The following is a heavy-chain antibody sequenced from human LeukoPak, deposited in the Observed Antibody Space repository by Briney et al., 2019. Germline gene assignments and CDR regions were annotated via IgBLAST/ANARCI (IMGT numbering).Heavy chain of an antibody. D-gene: IGHD3-22*01. CDR3: TKGDRGYYYMDV. Sequence: RRSLRLSCAASGFTSDDYAMHWVRPAPGGGLEWVSGISWNSGSIGYADSVKGRFTISRDNAKNSLYLQMNSLRAEDIALYYCTKGDRGYYYMDVWGKGTTVTVSS. CDR1: GFTSDDYA. J-gene: IGHJ6*03. V-gene: IGHV3-9*02. CDR2: ISWNSGSI.